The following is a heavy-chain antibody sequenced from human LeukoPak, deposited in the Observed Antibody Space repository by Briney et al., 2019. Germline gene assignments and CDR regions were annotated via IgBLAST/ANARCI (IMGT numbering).Heavy chain of an antibody. Sequence: PSETLSLTCAVYGGSFSYYYWSWIRQHPGKGLEWIGYIYYSGSTYYNPSLKSRVTISVGTSKNQFSLKLSSVTAADSAVYYCARDHNCSGGSCFDYWGQGTLVTVSS. CDR3: ARDHNCSGGSCFDY. CDR1: GGSFSYYY. V-gene: IGHV4-31*11. CDR2: IYYSGST. D-gene: IGHD2-15*01. J-gene: IGHJ4*02.